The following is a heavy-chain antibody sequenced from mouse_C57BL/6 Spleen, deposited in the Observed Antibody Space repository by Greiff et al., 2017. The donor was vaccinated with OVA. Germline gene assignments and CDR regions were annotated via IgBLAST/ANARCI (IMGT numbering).Heavy chain of an antibody. V-gene: IGHV5-6*01. D-gene: IGHD1-1*01. Sequence: EVKLMESGGDLVKPGGSLKLSCAASGFTFSSYGMSWVRQTPDKRLEWVATISSGGSYTYYPDSVKGRFTISRDNAKNTLYLQMSSLKSEDTAMYYCARQITTVVAPYWYFDVWGTGTTVTVSS. CDR3: ARQITTVVAPYWYFDV. CDR1: GFTFSSYG. J-gene: IGHJ1*03. CDR2: ISSGGSYT.